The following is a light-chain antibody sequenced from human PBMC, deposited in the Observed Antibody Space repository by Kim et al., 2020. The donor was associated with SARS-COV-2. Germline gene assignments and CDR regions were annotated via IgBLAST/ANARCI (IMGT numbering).Light chain of an antibody. Sequence: QPVLTQSASASASLGASVKITCTRSSGHSSYAIAWHQQQPEKGTRYLMKLSSDGSHSKGDGIPHRFSGSSSGAARYLTISSLQSEDEADYYCHSWATGTHLVFGGGTQLTVL. J-gene: IGLJ3*02. CDR2: LSSDGSH. CDR3: HSWATGTHLV. V-gene: IGLV4-69*01. CDR1: SGHSSYA.